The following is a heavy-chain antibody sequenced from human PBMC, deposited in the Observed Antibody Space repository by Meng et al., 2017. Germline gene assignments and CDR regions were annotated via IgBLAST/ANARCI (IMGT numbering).Heavy chain of an antibody. Sequence: SGLTLAKPTQTLTLTCTFSGFSLSTSGVGVGWIRQPQGKALEWRALIYLNDDKRYTPSLKSRLTITKDTSKNQVDLTMTNMDPVDTATYYCAHSRTLHYHDGPLFCWGQGTLVTVSS. CDR3: AHSRTLHYHDGPLFC. CDR1: GFSLSTSGVG. D-gene: IGHD2-21*02. CDR2: IYLNDDK. V-gene: IGHV2-5*01. J-gene: IGHJ4*02.